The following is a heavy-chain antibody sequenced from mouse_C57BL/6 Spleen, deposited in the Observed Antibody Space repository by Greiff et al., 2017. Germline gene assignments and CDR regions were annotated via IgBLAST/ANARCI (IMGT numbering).Heavy chain of an antibody. CDR1: GYTFTDYN. V-gene: IGHV1-18*01. Sequence: VQLKESGPELVKPGASVKIPCKASGYTFTDYNMDWVKQSHGKSLEWIGDINPNNGGTIYNQKFKGKATLTVDKSSSTAYMELRSLTSEDTAVYYCARRGIYYDYDGAMDYWGQGTSVTVSS. CDR3: ARRGIYYDYDGAMDY. J-gene: IGHJ4*01. D-gene: IGHD2-4*01. CDR2: INPNNGGT.